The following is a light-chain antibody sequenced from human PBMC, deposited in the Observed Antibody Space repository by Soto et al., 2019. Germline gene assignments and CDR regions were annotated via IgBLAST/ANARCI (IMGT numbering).Light chain of an antibody. Sequence: DIVMTQSPLSLPVTPGEPASISCRSSQSLLHSNGYTYLDWYLQKPGQSPQLLIYLGSNRASGVPDRFSGRGSGTDFTLKICRVEGEDVGVYYRMQALYTLWMFGQGTMVLI. V-gene: IGKV2-28*01. CDR2: LGS. CDR1: QSLLHSNGYTY. J-gene: IGKJ1*01. CDR3: MQALYTLWM.